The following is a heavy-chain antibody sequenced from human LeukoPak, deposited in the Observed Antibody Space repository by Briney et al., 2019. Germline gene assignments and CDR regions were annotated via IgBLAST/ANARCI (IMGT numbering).Heavy chain of an antibody. V-gene: IGHV3-30-3*01. D-gene: IGHD3-22*01. Sequence: GRSLRLSCAASGFTFSSYAMHWVRQAPGKGLEWVAVISYDGSNKYYADSVKGRFTISRDNSKNTLYLQMNSLRAEDTAVYYCARGGYYDSSGYRPAYYYYGMDVWGQGTTVTVSS. CDR2: ISYDGSNK. J-gene: IGHJ6*02. CDR1: GFTFSSYA. CDR3: ARGGYYDSSGYRPAYYYYGMDV.